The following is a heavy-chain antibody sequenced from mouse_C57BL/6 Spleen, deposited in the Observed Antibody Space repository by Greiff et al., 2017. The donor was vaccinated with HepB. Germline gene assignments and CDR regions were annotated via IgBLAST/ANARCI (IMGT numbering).Heavy chain of an antibody. CDR3: TRCPYYYGSSLYYAMDY. V-gene: IGHV1-5*01. CDR1: GYTFTSYW. J-gene: IGHJ4*01. Sequence: EVQLQQSGTVLARPGASVKMSCKTSGYTFTSYWMHWVKQRPGQGLAWIGAIYPGNSDTSYNQTFKGKAKLTAVTSASTAYMELRSLTNEDSAGYYCTRCPYYYGSSLYYAMDYWGQGTSVTVSS. CDR2: IYPGNSDT. D-gene: IGHD1-1*01.